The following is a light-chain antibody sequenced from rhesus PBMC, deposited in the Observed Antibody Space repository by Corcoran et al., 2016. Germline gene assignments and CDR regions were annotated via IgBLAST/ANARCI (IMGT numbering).Light chain of an antibody. CDR1: QGISSW. CDR3: QQYSSRPWT. Sequence: DIQMTQSPSSLSASVGDTVTITCRAGQGISSWLAWYPPKPGKAPKILRYKASSLQSGVPSRFSGSGSGTGFTLTISSLQSEDFATYYCQQYSSRPWTFGQGTKVEIK. J-gene: IGKJ1*01. V-gene: IGKV1-22*01. CDR2: KAS.